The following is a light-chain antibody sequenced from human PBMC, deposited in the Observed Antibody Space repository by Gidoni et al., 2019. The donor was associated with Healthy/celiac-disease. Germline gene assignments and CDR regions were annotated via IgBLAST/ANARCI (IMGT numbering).Light chain of an antibody. CDR2: DVN. CDR1: SNDVGGYNY. Sequence: QSALTQPRSVSGSPGQSVTISCTGTSNDVGGYNYVSWYQQHPGKAPKLIIYDVNKRPSGVPDRFSGSKSGNTASLTISGLQAEDEADYYCCAYAGSYRFGGGTDLTVL. J-gene: IGLJ2*01. CDR3: CAYAGSYR. V-gene: IGLV2-11*01.